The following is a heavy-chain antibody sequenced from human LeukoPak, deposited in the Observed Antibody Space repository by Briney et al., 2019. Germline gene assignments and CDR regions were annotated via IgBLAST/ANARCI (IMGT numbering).Heavy chain of an antibody. CDR1: GGSFSGYY. D-gene: IGHD3-22*01. J-gene: IGHJ4*02. CDR2: IYYSGST. V-gene: IGHV4-59*08. Sequence: SETLSLTCAVYGGSFSGYYWSWIRQPPGKGLEWIGYIYYSGSTNYNPSLKSRVTISVDTSKNQFSLKLSSVTAADTAVYYCASQPYYYDSSGYFFDYWGQGTLVTVSS. CDR3: ASQPYYYDSSGYFFDY.